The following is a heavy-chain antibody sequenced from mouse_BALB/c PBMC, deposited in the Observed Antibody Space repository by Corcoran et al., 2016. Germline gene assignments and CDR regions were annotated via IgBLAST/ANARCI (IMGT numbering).Heavy chain of an antibody. CDR2: INPYNGGT. J-gene: IGHJ4*01. CDR3: ARWYDKGAIDD. D-gene: IGHD2-14*01. CDR1: GYSFTGYT. V-gene: IGHV1-18*01. Sequence: EVQLQQSGPELVKPGASMKISCKASGYSFTGYTMNWVKKSRGKNLEWIGLINPYNGGTSYNQKSKGKSTLTVDKSSCTAYMELLSLTSEDSAVYDCARWYDKGAIDDWGQGTSVTVSS.